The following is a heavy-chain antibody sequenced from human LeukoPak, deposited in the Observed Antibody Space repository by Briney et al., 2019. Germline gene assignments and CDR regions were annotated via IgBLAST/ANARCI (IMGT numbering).Heavy chain of an antibody. J-gene: IGHJ4*02. CDR2: IRSKPNSYAT. D-gene: IGHD2/OR15-2a*01. CDR1: GFTFSDSA. Sequence: GGSLRLSCAASGFTFSDSAMHWVRQASGKGLEWVGRIRSKPNSYATAYAASVKGRFTVSRDDSKNMAYLQMNSLKTEDTAVYYCTTILFYWGQGTLVTVSS. V-gene: IGHV3-73*01. CDR3: TTILFY.